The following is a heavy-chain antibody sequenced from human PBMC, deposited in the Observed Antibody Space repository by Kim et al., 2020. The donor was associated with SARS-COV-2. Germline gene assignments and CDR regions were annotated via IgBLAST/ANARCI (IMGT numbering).Heavy chain of an antibody. D-gene: IGHD3-16*01. CDR2: IKQDGSEK. CDR1: GFTFSRYW. CDR3: ARVISGGWVGENYFDY. J-gene: IGHJ4*02. Sequence: GGSLRLSCAASGFTFSRYWMSWVRQALGKGLEWVANIKQDGSEKYYVDSVKGRFTISRDNAKNSLYLQMHSLRVEDTAVYYCARVISGGWVGENYFDYWGQGTLVTVSS. V-gene: IGHV3-7*01.